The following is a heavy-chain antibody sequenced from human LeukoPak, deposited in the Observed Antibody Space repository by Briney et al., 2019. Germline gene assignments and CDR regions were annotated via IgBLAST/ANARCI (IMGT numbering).Heavy chain of an antibody. CDR1: GFTFSSYG. Sequence: GGSLRLSCAASGFTFSSYGMHWVRQAPGKGLEWVVVISYDGSNKYYADSVKGRFTISRDNSKNTLYLQMNSLRAEDTAVYYCAKDHRSSSWTNYYYYYGMDVWGQGTTVTVSS. D-gene: IGHD6-13*01. V-gene: IGHV3-30*18. J-gene: IGHJ6*02. CDR2: ISYDGSNK. CDR3: AKDHRSSSWTNYYYYYGMDV.